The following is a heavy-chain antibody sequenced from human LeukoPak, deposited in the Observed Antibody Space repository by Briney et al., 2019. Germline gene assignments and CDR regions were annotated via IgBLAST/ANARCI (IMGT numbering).Heavy chain of an antibody. CDR3: ARGVSSSWYWYFDL. CDR1: GGSFSGYY. J-gene: IGHJ2*01. CDR2: INHSGST. Sequence: SETLSLTCAVYGGSFSGYYWSWIRQPPGKGLEWIGEINHSGSTNYNPSLKSRVTISVDTSKNRFSLKLSSVTAADTAVYYCARGVSSSWYWYFDLWGRGTLVTVSS. D-gene: IGHD6-13*01. V-gene: IGHV4-34*01.